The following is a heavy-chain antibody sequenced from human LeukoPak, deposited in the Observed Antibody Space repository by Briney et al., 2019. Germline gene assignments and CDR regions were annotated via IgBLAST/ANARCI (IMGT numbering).Heavy chain of an antibody. V-gene: IGHV3-30-3*01. CDR1: GFTFSSYA. Sequence: GRSLRLSCAASGFTFSSYAMHWVRQAPGKGLEWVAVISYDGSNKYYADSVKSRFTISRDNSKNTLYLQMNSLRAEDTAVYYCARDLGTTSFDYWGQGTLVTVSS. J-gene: IGHJ4*02. D-gene: IGHD1-1*01. CDR3: ARDLGTTSFDY. CDR2: ISYDGSNK.